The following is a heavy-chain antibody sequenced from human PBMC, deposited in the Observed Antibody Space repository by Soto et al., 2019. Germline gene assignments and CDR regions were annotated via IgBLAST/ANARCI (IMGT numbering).Heavy chain of an antibody. CDR3: ARYGGYPVPHNWFDP. CDR1: GGTFSSYT. D-gene: IGHD3-22*01. V-gene: IGHV1-69*02. Sequence: QVQLVQSGAEVKKPGSSVKVSCKASGGTFSSYTISWVRQAPGQGLEWMGRIIPILGIANYAQKFQGRVTITADKSTSTAYMELSSLRSEDTAVYYCARYGGYPVPHNWFDPWGQGTLVTVSS. J-gene: IGHJ5*02. CDR2: IIPILGIA.